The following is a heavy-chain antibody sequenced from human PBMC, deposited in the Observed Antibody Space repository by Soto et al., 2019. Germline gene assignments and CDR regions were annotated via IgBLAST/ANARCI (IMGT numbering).Heavy chain of an antibody. CDR1: GYTFSSYG. D-gene: IGHD6-19*01. CDR2: ISAYNGNT. J-gene: IGHJ4*02. CDR3: ARGWSAVAGTTKYDY. Sequence: QVQLVQSGAEVKKPGASVKVSCKASGYTFSSYGIIWVRQAPGQGLEWMGWISAYNGNTNYAQKFQGRVTMTTDTSTSTADMELRSLKSDDTAVYYCARGWSAVAGTTKYDYWGQGTLVTVSS. V-gene: IGHV1-18*01.